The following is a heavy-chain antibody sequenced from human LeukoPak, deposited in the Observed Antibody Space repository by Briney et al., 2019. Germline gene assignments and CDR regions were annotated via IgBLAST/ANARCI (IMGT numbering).Heavy chain of an antibody. CDR1: GFTFSSYW. D-gene: IGHD6-19*01. CDR2: INSDGSTT. V-gene: IGHV3-74*01. CDR3: ARVIYSGWEGELSD. J-gene: IGHJ4*02. Sequence: GGSLRLSCAASGFTFSSYWMHWVRQAPGKGLVWISRINSDGSTTSYADSVMGRFTISRDNAKNTLYLQMNSLRAEDTAVYYCARVIYSGWEGELSDWGQGTLVSVSS.